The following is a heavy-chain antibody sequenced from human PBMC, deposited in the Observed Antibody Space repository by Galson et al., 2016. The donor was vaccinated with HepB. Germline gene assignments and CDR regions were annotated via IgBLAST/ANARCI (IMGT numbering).Heavy chain of an antibody. CDR1: DGPLSGCY. CDR2: INHVGFT. V-gene: IGHV4-34*01. J-gene: IGHJ5*02. Sequence: ETLSLTCAVYDGPLSGCYWTWIRQPPGQGLEWLGEINHVGFTNYNPSLKSRVTISVDTSSNHFSLQLTSVTAADTAVYYCARGRLPQAHLDLWGQGTLVTVSS. CDR3: ARGRLPQAHLDL. D-gene: IGHD5-12*01.